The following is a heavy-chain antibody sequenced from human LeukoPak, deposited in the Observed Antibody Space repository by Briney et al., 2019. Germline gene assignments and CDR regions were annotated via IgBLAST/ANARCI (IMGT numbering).Heavy chain of an antibody. Sequence: GGSLSLSCAASGFTFSSYSMNWVRQAPGKGLEWVSYISSSGSNIHYADSVKGRFTISRDNAKNSLFLQMNSLRDDDTAVYYCARRYCTSACCPQGYWGEGT. CDR3: ARRYCTSACCPQGY. V-gene: IGHV3-48*02. J-gene: IGHJ1*01. D-gene: IGHD2-8*02. CDR1: GFTFSSYS. CDR2: ISSSGSNI.